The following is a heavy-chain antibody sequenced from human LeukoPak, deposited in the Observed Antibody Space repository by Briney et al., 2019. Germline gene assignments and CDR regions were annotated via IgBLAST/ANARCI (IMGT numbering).Heavy chain of an antibody. Sequence: ASVKVSCKASGYTFTGYYMHWVRQAPGQGLEWMGWINPNSGGTNYAQKFQGRVTMTRDTSISTAYMELSRLRSDDTAVYYCARDHGGVVVPAANGFDPGAREPWSPSPQ. D-gene: IGHD2-2*01. V-gene: IGHV1-2*02. CDR1: GYTFTGYY. CDR3: ARDHGGVVVPAANGFDP. J-gene: IGHJ5*02. CDR2: INPNSGGT.